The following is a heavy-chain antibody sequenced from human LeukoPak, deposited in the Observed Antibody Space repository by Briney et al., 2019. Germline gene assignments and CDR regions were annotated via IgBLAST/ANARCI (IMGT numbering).Heavy chain of an antibody. CDR1: GFTFSDYG. D-gene: IGHD1/OR15-1a*01. J-gene: IGHJ4*02. V-gene: IGHV3-30*02. CDR3: AKEGTASKPSDLDY. Sequence: PGRSLRLSCAASGFTFSDYGMHWVRQAPGKGLEWVAFIRYDGSDKYYVDSVRCRFSISRDNSKNTVYLQMNSLRVEDTAVYYCAKEGTASKPSDLDYWGQGALVTVSS. CDR2: IRYDGSDK.